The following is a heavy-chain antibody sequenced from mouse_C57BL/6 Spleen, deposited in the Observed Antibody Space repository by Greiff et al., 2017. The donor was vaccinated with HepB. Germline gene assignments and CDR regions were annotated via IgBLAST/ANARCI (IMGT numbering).Heavy chain of an antibody. CDR3: ARRNHGSSAWYFDV. V-gene: IGHV1-18*01. Sequence: EVQLQQSGPELVKPGASVKIPCKASGYTFTDYNMDWVKQSHGKSLEWIGDINPNNGGTIYNQKFKGKATLTVDKSSSTAYMELRSLTSEDTAVYYCARRNHGSSAWYFDVWGTGTTVTVSS. D-gene: IGHD1-1*01. CDR2: INPNNGGT. J-gene: IGHJ1*03. CDR1: GYTFTDYN.